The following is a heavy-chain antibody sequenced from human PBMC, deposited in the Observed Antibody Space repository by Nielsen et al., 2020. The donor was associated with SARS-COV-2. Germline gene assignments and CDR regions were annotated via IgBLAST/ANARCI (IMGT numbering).Heavy chain of an antibody. CDR2: ISYDGSNK. D-gene: IGHD5-18*01. Sequence: GGSLRLSCAASGFTFSSYGMHWVRQAPGKGLEWVAVISYDGSNKYYADSVKGRFTISRDNSKNTLYLQMNSLRAEDTAVYYCAKVDTAMVFYYYYMDVWGKGTTVTVSS. CDR3: AKVDTAMVFYYYYMDV. CDR1: GFTFSSYG. J-gene: IGHJ6*03. V-gene: IGHV3-30*18.